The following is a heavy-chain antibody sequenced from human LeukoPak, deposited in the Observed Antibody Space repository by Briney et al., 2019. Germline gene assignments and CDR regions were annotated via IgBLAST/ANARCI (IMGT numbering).Heavy chain of an antibody. D-gene: IGHD5-12*01. CDR2: IYYSGST. CDR1: GGSISSYY. Sequence: PSETLSLTCTVSGGSISSYYWSWIRQPPGKGLEWIGYIYYSGSTNYNPSLKSRVTISVDTSKNQFSLKLSSVTAADTAVYYCARESQESLRGYDYFYFDYWGQGTLVTVSS. J-gene: IGHJ4*02. CDR3: ARESQESLRGYDYFYFDY. V-gene: IGHV4-59*01.